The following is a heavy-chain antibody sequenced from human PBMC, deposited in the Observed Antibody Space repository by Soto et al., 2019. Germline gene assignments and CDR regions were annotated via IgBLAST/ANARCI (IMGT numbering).Heavy chain of an antibody. J-gene: IGHJ4*02. Sequence: QVQLVESGGGVVQPGRSLRLSCAASGFTFSGYAMHWVRQAPGKGLEWVAVISYDGSNKYYADSVKGRFTISRDNSKNTLYLQMDSLRAEDTAVYYCERWLQLLDYWGQGTLVTVSS. D-gene: IGHD5-12*01. CDR3: ERWLQLLDY. CDR2: ISYDGSNK. CDR1: GFTFSGYA. V-gene: IGHV3-30-3*01.